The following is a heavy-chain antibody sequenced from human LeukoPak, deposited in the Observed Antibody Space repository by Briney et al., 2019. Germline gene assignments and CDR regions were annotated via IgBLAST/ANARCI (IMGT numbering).Heavy chain of an antibody. Sequence: PGGSLRLSCAASGFTFSRYWMSWVRQAPGKGLEWVAVISYDGSNKYYADSVKGRFTISRDNSKNTLSLQMNSLRAEDTAVYYCAKDEPGGAGTNFDYWGQGTLVTVSS. CDR2: ISYDGSNK. V-gene: IGHV3-30*18. CDR3: AKDEPGGAGTNFDY. CDR1: GFTFSRYW. D-gene: IGHD1-7*01. J-gene: IGHJ4*02.